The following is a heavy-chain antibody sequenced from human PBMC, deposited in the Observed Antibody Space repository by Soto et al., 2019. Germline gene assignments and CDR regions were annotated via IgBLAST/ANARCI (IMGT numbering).Heavy chain of an antibody. V-gene: IGHV3-23*01. CDR2: ISGSGAST. CDR1: GFTFSSYA. CDR3: ADTYCGGDCYS. J-gene: IGHJ5*02. D-gene: IGHD2-21*02. Sequence: EVQLLESRGGLVQPGGSLRLSCAASGFTFSSYAMSWVRQAPGKGLEWVSAISGSGASTYYADSVKGRFTISRDNSKNTLYLQMNSLRAEDTAVYYCADTYCGGDCYSWGQGTLVTVSS.